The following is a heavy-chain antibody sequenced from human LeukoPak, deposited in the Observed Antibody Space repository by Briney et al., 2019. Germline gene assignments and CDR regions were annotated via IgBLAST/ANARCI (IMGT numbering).Heavy chain of an antibody. Sequence: SETLSLTCTVSGGSISSGSYYWSWIRRPAGKGLEWIVRIYTSGSTNYNPSLQSRVTIAVDTTKNQFSLKLSSVTAADTAVYYCARYSPYYDFWSGLYYYYMDVWGKGTTVTVSS. CDR3: ARYSPYYDFWSGLYYYYMDV. D-gene: IGHD3-3*01. V-gene: IGHV4-61*02. CDR1: GGSISSGSYY. J-gene: IGHJ6*03. CDR2: IYTSGST.